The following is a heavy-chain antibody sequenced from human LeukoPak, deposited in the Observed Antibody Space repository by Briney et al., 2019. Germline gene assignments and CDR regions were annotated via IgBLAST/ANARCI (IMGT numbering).Heavy chain of an antibody. CDR3: AREYYYDSSEGGAFDY. CDR1: GFTFSSYA. D-gene: IGHD3-22*01. J-gene: IGHJ4*02. CDR2: ISYDGSNK. Sequence: GGSLRLSCAASGFTFSSYAMHWVRQAPGKGLEWVAVISYDGSNKYYADSVKGRFTISRDNSRNTLYLQMNSLRAEDTAVYYCAREYYYDSSEGGAFDYGGQGTLVSVSS. V-gene: IGHV3-30-3*01.